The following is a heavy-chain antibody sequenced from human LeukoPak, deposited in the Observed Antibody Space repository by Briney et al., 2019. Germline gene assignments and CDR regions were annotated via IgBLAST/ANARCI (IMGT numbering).Heavy chain of an antibody. CDR2: SYDSGST. J-gene: IGHJ4*02. CDR3: ARVGSGSFDY. V-gene: IGHV4-59*01. Sequence: PSETLSLTCTVSGGSISIYYWSWIRQPPGMGLEWIGYSYDSGSTYCNRSLKTRVTISVDTSKNQFSLKLSSVTAADTAVYYGARVGSGSFDYWGQGTLVTVSS. D-gene: IGHD6-19*01. CDR1: GGSISIYY.